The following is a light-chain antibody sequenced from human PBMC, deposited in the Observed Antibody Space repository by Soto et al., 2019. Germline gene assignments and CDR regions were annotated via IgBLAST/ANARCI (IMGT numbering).Light chain of an antibody. CDR1: QSVSNTY. CDR3: QQYGTSEII. J-gene: IGKJ5*01. Sequence: EIVLTQSPGTLSLSPGERATLSCRASQSVSNTYVAWYQQKPGQAPRLLIYDTSSRVTGIPDRFSGSGSGTDFTLTISRLEPEDFAVFYCQQYGTSEIIFGQGTRLEI. CDR2: DTS. V-gene: IGKV3-20*01.